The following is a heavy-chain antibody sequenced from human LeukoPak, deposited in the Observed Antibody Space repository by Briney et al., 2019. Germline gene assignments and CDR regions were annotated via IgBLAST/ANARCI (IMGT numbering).Heavy chain of an antibody. CDR2: MNPNNSDI. CDR1: GYTFTSYH. D-gene: IGHD1-14*01. CDR3: VRVPPGTTIYAY. V-gene: IGHV1-8*01. Sequence: ASVKVSCKASGYTFTSYHINWVRQATEQGLEWVGWMNPNNSDIGYAQKFQGRVTMTRNTSIGTAYMELSSLRSEDMAIYYCVRVPPGTTIYAYWGQGTLVTVSS. J-gene: IGHJ4*02.